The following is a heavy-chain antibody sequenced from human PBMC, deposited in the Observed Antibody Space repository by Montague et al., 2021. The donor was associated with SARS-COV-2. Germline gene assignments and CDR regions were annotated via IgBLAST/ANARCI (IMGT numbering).Heavy chain of an antibody. D-gene: IGHD4-17*01. V-gene: IGHV3-11*03. CDR1: GFTFRAYY. CDR3: ARMDYGDPNSGYYFDN. Sequence: SLRLSCVAYGFTFRAYYMGCIRQAPGKGLAWISSLSSTPGYTNYXDSXTGRFTISRDNAKNSLFLYMNRLRAEDTAVYYCARMDYGDPNSGYYFDNWGLGTPVTVSS. J-gene: IGHJ4*02. CDR2: LSSTPGYT.